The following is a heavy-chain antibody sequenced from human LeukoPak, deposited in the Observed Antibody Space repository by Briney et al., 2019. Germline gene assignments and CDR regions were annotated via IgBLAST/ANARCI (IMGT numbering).Heavy chain of an antibody. D-gene: IGHD3-22*01. Sequence: ASVKVSCKASGYTFTGYYMHWVRQAPGQGLEWMGWINPNSGGTNYAQKFQGRVTMTRDTPISTAYMELSRLRSDDTAVYYCARVDYYDSSGYYDYWGQGTLVTVSS. CDR2: INPNSGGT. J-gene: IGHJ4*02. CDR1: GYTFTGYY. V-gene: IGHV1-2*02. CDR3: ARVDYYDSSGYYDY.